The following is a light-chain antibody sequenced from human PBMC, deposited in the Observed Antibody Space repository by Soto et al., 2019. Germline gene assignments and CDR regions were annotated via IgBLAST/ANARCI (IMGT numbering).Light chain of an antibody. CDR2: DVS. CDR1: LSLSIY. Sequence: EIGFSQSPSTLFLSPGDRATLSCRASLSLSIYLSWYQHKPGQAPRLVFYDVSNRATGIPDRFSSSASGTNFTLTLSSLEPEDFAIYYCQQRGHWPAFGQGTKVDIK. V-gene: IGKV3-11*01. CDR3: QQRGHWPA. J-gene: IGKJ1*01.